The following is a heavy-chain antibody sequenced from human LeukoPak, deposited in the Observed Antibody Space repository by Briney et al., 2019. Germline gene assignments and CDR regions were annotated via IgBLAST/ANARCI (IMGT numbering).Heavy chain of an antibody. Sequence: SSETLSLTCTVSGGSISSSSYYWGWIRQPPGKGLEWIGYIYYSGSTNYNPSLKSRVTISVDTSKNQFSLKLSSVTAADTAVYYCARVGAYSSGWYSRADAFDIWGQGTMVTVSS. CDR2: IYYSGST. J-gene: IGHJ3*02. D-gene: IGHD6-19*01. CDR3: ARVGAYSSGWYSRADAFDI. CDR1: GGSISSSSYY. V-gene: IGHV4-61*05.